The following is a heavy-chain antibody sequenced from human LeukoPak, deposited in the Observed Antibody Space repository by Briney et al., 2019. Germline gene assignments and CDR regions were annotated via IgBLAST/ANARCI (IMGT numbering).Heavy chain of an antibody. V-gene: IGHV1-3*01. Sequence: GASVKVSCKASGYTFTSYAMHWVRQAPGQRLEWMGWINAGNGNTKYSQKFQGRVTITRDTSASTAYMELSSLRSEDTAVYYCAREAWHNWNDLDYWGQGTLVTASS. CDR2: INAGNGNT. CDR3: AREAWHNWNDLDY. J-gene: IGHJ4*02. D-gene: IGHD1-1*01. CDR1: GYTFTSYA.